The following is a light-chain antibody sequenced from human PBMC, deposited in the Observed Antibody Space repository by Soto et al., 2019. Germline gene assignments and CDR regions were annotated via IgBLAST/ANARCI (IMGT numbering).Light chain of an antibody. V-gene: IGLV2-14*01. Sequence: QSAPTQPASVSGSPGQSITISCTGTSSDVGGYNYVSWYQQHPGKAPRDMIYEVTSRPSGVSDRFSGSKTGNTASLTISGLPLEYEDDFYCSSFTSSGTRVFGTGTKLTVL. CDR3: SSFTSSGTRV. J-gene: IGLJ1*01. CDR2: EVT. CDR1: SSDVGGYNY.